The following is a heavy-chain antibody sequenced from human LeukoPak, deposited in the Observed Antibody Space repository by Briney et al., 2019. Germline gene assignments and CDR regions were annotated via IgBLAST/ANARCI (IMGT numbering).Heavy chain of an antibody. D-gene: IGHD3-22*01. Sequence: GGSLRLSCAASGFTVSSSYMNWVRQAPGKGLEWVSLIYSGSGTYYADSVKGRFTISRDNSKNTLYLQMNSLRAEDTAVYYCARNYYDSGAYYYFDYWGQGTLVTVSS. CDR2: IYSGSGT. J-gene: IGHJ4*02. CDR1: GFTVSSSY. V-gene: IGHV3-66*01. CDR3: ARNYYDSGAYYYFDY.